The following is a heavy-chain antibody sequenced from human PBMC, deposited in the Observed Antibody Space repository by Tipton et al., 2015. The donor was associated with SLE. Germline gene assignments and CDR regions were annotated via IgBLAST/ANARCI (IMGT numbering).Heavy chain of an antibody. CDR2: INHSGST. D-gene: IGHD6-13*01. CDR1: GGSFSGYY. V-gene: IGHV4-34*01. Sequence: TLSLTCAVYGGSFSGYYWSWIRQPPGKGLEWIGEINHSGSTNYNPSLKSRVTISVDTSKNQFSLKLSSVTAADSAVYYCARVPAAAGTGNDWGQGTLVTVSS. J-gene: IGHJ4*02. CDR3: ARVPAAAGTGND.